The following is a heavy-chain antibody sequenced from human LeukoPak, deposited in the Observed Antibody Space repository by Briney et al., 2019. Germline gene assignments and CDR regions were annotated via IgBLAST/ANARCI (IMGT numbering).Heavy chain of an antibody. J-gene: IGHJ4*02. CDR2: IYYSGST. D-gene: IGHD6-19*01. CDR3: ARDWYSSGRYRDFDY. V-gene: IGHV4-39*07. CDR1: GGSISSSSYY. Sequence: SETLSLTCTVSGGSISSSSYYWGWIRQPPGKGLEWIGSIYYSGSTYYNPSLKSRVTISVDTSKNQFSLRLSSVTAADTAVYYCARDWYSSGRYRDFDYWGQGTLVTVSS.